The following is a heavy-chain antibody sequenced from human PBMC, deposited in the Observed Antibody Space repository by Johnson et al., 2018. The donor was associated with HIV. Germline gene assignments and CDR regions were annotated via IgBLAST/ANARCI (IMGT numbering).Heavy chain of an antibody. Sequence: QVQLVESGGGVVQPGRSLRLSCAASGFTFSSYGMHWVRQAPGKGLAWVAVIWYDGSNKYYADSVKGRFTISRDNATNSLDLQMNSLRNDDTALYYCARDAYGSGSYFPTSTDAFDLWGQGTMVIVSS. CDR3: ARDAYGSGSYFPTSTDAFDL. J-gene: IGHJ3*01. CDR2: IWYDGSNK. CDR1: GFTFSSYG. D-gene: IGHD3-10*01. V-gene: IGHV3-33*01.